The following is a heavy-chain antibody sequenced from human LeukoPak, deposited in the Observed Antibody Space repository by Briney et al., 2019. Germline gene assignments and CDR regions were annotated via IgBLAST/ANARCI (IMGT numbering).Heavy chain of an antibody. J-gene: IGHJ4*02. Sequence: SETLSLTCAVYGGSFSGYYWSWIRLPPGKGLEWIGEINHSGSTNYNPSLKSRVTISVDTSKNQFSLKLSSVTAADTAVYYCARRRVPKPNFDYWGQGTLVTVSS. CDR3: ARRRVPKPNFDY. D-gene: IGHD1-14*01. V-gene: IGHV4-34*01. CDR2: INHSGST. CDR1: GGSFSGYY.